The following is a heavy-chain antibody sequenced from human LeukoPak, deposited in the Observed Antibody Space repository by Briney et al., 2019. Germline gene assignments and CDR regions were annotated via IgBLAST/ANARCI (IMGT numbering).Heavy chain of an antibody. D-gene: IGHD6-19*01. CDR1: GFTFSKNA. Sequence: GGSLRLSCAASGFTFSKNAMSWVRQAPGKGLEWVSAISGSGGSTYYADSVKGRFTISRDDSKNTLYLQMNSLRAEDTAVYYCAKAGWYDYYYGMDVWGQGTTVTVSS. CDR3: AKAGWYDYYYGMDV. J-gene: IGHJ6*02. CDR2: ISGSGGST. V-gene: IGHV3-23*01.